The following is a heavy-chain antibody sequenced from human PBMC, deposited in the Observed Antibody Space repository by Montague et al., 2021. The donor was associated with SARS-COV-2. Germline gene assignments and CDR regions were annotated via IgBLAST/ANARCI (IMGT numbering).Heavy chain of an antibody. CDR1: GGALNSGPYY. CDR2: IHYSGYT. V-gene: IGHV4-39*02. Sequence: SETLSLTCAVSGGALNSGPYYWGWIRQPPGKGLEWLASIHYSGYTYNHPSLRSRVTISVDLAKNQFSLKVSSVTAADTAVYYCARESFSFYGMDVWGQGTTVTVSS. CDR3: ARESFSFYGMDV. J-gene: IGHJ6*02.